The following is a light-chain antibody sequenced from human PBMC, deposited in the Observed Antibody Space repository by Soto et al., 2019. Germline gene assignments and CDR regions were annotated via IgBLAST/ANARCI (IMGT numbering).Light chain of an antibody. CDR1: QDIGNH. J-gene: IGKJ1*01. CDR2: AAS. Sequence: DIQMTQSPSAMSASVGDRVTISCRASQDIGNHLAWFQQKPGKVPQRLIYAASSLQTGVPSRFSGSGSGTDFTLTISSLQPEDFATYYCQQSYSTPGTFGQGTKVDIK. V-gene: IGKV1-17*03. CDR3: QQSYSTPGT.